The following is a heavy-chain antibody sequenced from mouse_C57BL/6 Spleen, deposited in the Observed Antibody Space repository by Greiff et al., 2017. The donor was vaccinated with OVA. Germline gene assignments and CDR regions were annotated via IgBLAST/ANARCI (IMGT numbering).Heavy chain of an antibody. V-gene: IGHV1-18*01. Sequence: EVKLKESGPELVKPGASVKIPCKASGYTFTDYNMDWVKQSHGKSLEWIGDINPNNGGTIYNQKFKGKATLTVDKSSSTAYMELRSLTSEDTAVYYCARRRNWFDYWGQGTTLTVSS. CDR1: GYTFTDYN. D-gene: IGHD4-1*01. J-gene: IGHJ2*01. CDR3: ARRRNWFDY. CDR2: INPNNGGT.